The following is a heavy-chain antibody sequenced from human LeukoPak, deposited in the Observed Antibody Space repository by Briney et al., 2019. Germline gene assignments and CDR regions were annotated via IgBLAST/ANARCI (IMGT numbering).Heavy chain of an antibody. Sequence: GGSLRLSCAASGFTFSSYGMYWVRQAPGKGLEWVAFTRYDGSNKYYADSVRGRFTISRDNSKNTLYLKMNSLRAEDTAVYYCAEGRGWEASYYYYMDVWGKGTTVTISS. J-gene: IGHJ6*03. D-gene: IGHD1-26*01. CDR2: TRYDGSNK. V-gene: IGHV3-30*02. CDR3: AEGRGWEASYYYYMDV. CDR1: GFTFSSYG.